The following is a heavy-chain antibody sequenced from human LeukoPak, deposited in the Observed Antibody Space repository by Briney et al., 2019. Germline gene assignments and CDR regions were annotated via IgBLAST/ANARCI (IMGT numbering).Heavy chain of an antibody. CDR2: IKQDGSEK. CDR1: GFTFSSYW. D-gene: IGHD6-19*01. J-gene: IGHJ4*02. Sequence: GGSLRLSCAASGFTFSSYWMSWVRQAPGKGREGVATIKQDGSEKYYVDSVKGRFTISRDNAKNSLYLQLNSLRAEDTAVYYCARSPYTSGWYGVGYWGQGTLVTVSS. CDR3: ARSPYTSGWYGVGY. V-gene: IGHV3-7*01.